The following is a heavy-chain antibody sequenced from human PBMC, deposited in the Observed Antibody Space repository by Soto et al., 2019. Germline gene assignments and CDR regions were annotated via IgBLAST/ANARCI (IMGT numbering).Heavy chain of an antibody. D-gene: IGHD3-22*01. CDR2: IYYSGST. CDR3: MLGSGWKDFDY. Sequence: SETLSLTCTVSGGSISDSSYYWGWIRQPPGKGLEWIGNIYYSGSTYYNPSLKSRVTISVDTCKNQFSLKLSSVTAADTAVYYCMLGSGWKDFDYWGQGTLVTVSS. CDR1: GGSISDSSYY. J-gene: IGHJ4*02. V-gene: IGHV4-39*01.